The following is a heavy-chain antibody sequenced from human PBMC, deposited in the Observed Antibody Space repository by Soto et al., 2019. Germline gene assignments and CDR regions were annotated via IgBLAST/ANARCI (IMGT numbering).Heavy chain of an antibody. CDR2: VYAPDYT. V-gene: IGHV4-59*02. Sequence: SESISITCIFSSASVKNYYWPWVRQLPGRGREWIGYVYAPDYTRYNSSLKSRVTISVDTSKSQFSLRLNSVAAADTAVYYCASSPGHPGDSFYDNGMDVWGQGTTVTVSS. CDR1: SASVKNYY. D-gene: IGHD3-10*01. CDR3: ASSPGHPGDSFYDNGMDV. J-gene: IGHJ6*01.